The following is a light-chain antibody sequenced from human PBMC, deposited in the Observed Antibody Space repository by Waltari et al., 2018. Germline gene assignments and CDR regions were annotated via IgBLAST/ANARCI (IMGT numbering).Light chain of an antibody. Sequence: EVLLTQSPATLSLSPGDRATLPCKASQSVTPSLAWYQQKPGQAPRLLIYDAVTRATGIPARFSGSGSGTDFTLTISSPEPEDSAVYYCQQRSNPPAYTFGQGTKLEIK. CDR3: QQRSNPPAYT. J-gene: IGKJ2*01. CDR1: QSVTPS. V-gene: IGKV3-11*01. CDR2: DAV.